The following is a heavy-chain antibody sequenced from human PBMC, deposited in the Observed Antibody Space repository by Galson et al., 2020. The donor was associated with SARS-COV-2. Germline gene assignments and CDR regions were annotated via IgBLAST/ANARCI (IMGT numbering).Heavy chain of an antibody. CDR1: GFTFSSYG. D-gene: IGHD2-2*01. CDR3: AKEGDLYCSSTSCYEEGTVEGFDY. CDR2: IWYDGSNK. J-gene: IGHJ4*02. V-gene: IGHV3-33*06. Sequence: GGSLRLSCAASGFTFSSYGMHWVRQAPGKGLEWVAVIWYDGSNKYYADSVKGRFTISRDNSKNTLYLQMNSLRAEDTAVYYCAKEGDLYCSSTSCYEEGTVEGFDYWGQGTLVTVSS.